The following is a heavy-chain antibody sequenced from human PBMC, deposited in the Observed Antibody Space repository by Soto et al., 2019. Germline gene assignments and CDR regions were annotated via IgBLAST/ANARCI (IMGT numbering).Heavy chain of an antibody. D-gene: IGHD3-22*01. Sequence: PVGSLRLSCAASGFSVSGNYMSWVRQAPGKGPEWISVIHSGGDTNYADSVKGRFTISRDKSKNTLYLQMSSLRAEDTAVYYCAGSTNYYLYYFDYWGQGTLVTSPQ. CDR3: AGSTNYYLYYFDY. CDR1: GFSVSGNY. J-gene: IGHJ4*02. V-gene: IGHV3-53*01. CDR2: IHSGGDT.